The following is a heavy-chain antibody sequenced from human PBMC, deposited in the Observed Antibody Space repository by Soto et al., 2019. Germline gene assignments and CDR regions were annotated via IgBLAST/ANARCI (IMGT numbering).Heavy chain of an antibody. Sequence: QVQLQESGSGLVRPSQTLSLTCAVSGASISSAGYSWSWIRQPPVKGLEWIGYIYHSVSTYYNPYLKSRVTMSIDRSKNQFGLKLSSVTAADTAVYYCARAVLYDTIGYYLWNWCQGNQANVA. CDR2: IYHSVST. CDR1: GASISSAGYS. V-gene: IGHV4-30-2*01. J-gene: IGHJ4*02. CDR3: ARAVLYDTIGYYLWN. D-gene: IGHD3-22*01.